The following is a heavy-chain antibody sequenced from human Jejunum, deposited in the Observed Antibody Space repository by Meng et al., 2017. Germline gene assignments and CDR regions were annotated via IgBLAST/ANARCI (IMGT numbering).Heavy chain of an antibody. D-gene: IGHD2-21*01. CDR1: GFSFSDYW. V-gene: IGHV5-51*01. CDR2: IYPGNSNT. CDR3: ARSMYGGAYRQAFDI. J-gene: IGHJ3*02. Sequence: GESLKISCKGSGFSFSDYWIAWVRQMPGKGLEWMGSIYPGNSNTRYSPSFQGQVTVSADKSMNTASLQWGSLKASDTAIYFCARSMYGGAYRQAFDIWGQGTMVT.